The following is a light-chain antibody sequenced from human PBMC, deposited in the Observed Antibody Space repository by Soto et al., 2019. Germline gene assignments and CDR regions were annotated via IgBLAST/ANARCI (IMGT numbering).Light chain of an antibody. V-gene: IGKV3-20*01. CDR2: GAS. CDR1: QSVSSY. CDR3: QQYGSSLTWT. Sequence: EIVMTQSPATLSVSPGARAPLSCRASQSVSSYLAWYQQKPGQAPRLLIYGASSRATGIPDRFSGSGSGTDFTLTISRLEPEDFAVYYCQQYGSSLTWTFGQGTKVDIK. J-gene: IGKJ1*01.